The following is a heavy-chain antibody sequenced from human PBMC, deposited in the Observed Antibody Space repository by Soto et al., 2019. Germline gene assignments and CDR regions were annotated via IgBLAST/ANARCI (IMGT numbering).Heavy chain of an antibody. CDR3: ARGGYYDSSGYYHPSNWFDP. CDR1: GGSISSYY. J-gene: IGHJ5*02. V-gene: IGHV4-59*01. D-gene: IGHD3-22*01. CDR2: IYYSGST. Sequence: QVQLQESGPGLVKPSETLSLTCTVSGGSISSYYWSWIRQPPGKGLEWIGYIYYSGSTNYSPSLKRRVTISVDTSKNQFSLKLSSVTAADTAVYYCARGGYYDSSGYYHPSNWFDPWGQGTLVTVSS.